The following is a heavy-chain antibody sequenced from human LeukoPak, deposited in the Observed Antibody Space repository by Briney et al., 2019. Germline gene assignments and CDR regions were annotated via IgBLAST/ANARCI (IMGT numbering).Heavy chain of an antibody. CDR1: GYTFTGYY. CDR2: INPNSGGT. V-gene: IGHV1-2*02. J-gene: IGHJ4*02. D-gene: IGHD4-11*01. Sequence: GASVKVSCKASGYTFTGYYIHWVRQAPGQGLEWMGWINPNSGGTHYAQKFQGRVTMTRDTSISTAYMELSRLTSDDTAVYYCARDAIVRDYSNSDYWGQGTLVTVSS. CDR3: ARDAIVRDYSNSDY.